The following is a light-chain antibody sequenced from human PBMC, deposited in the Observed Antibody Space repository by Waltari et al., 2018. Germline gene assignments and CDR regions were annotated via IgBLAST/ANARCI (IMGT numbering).Light chain of an antibody. V-gene: IGKV3-11*01. CDR1: QSVSNS. J-gene: IGKJ5*01. CDR2: AAS. CDR3: QLRTGWPMT. Sequence: EVVLTQSPATLSLSPGERATLSCRASQSVSNSLAWYRQKPGQAPSLLIYAASTRAAGIPGRFSGSGSGTDFTLTISSLEPEDFAVYYCQLRTGWPMTFGQGTRLEIK.